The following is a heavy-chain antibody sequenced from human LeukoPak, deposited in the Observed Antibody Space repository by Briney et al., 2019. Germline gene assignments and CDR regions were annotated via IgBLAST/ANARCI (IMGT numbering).Heavy chain of an antibody. CDR1: GSTVSSNY. D-gene: IGHD2-2*01. V-gene: IGHV3-66*01. CDR3: ARASYCSSTSCYRFDY. Sequence: GGSLRLSCAASGSTVSSNYMSWVRQAPGKGLEWVSIIYSGGNTYYADSVKGRFTISRDNSKNTLYLQMNSLRAEDTAVYYCARASYCSSTSCYRFDYWGQGTLVTVSS. J-gene: IGHJ4*02. CDR2: IYSGGNT.